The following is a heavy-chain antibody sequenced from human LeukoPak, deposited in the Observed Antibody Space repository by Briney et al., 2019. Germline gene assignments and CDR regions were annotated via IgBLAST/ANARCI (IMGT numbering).Heavy chain of an antibody. CDR1: GFTFSSYW. D-gene: IGHD4-17*01. J-gene: IGHJ4*02. Sequence: GGSLRLSCAASGFTFSSYWMHWVRQAPGKGLVWFSRINTDGSSTSYADSVKGRFTISRDNAKNTLYLQMNSLRAEDTAVYYCARGPDYGDYPGLDYWGQGTLVTVSS. CDR3: ARGPDYGDYPGLDY. CDR2: INTDGSST. V-gene: IGHV3-74*01.